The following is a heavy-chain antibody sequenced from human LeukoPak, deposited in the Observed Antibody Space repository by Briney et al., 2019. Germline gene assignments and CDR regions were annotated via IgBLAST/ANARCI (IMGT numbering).Heavy chain of an antibody. D-gene: IGHD6-19*01. CDR3: ARAASGWFEDWYFDL. CDR2: IYHSGST. V-gene: IGHV4-38-2*01. J-gene: IGHJ2*01. Sequence: PSETLSLTCAVSGYSISSGYYWGWIRQPPGKGLEWIGSIYHSGSTYYNPSLKSRVTISVDTSKNQFSLKLSSVTAADTAVYYCARAASGWFEDWYFDLWGRGTLVTVSS. CDR1: GYSISSGYY.